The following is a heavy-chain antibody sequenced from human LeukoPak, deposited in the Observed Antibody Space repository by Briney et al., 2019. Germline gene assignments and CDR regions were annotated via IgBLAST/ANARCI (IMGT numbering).Heavy chain of an antibody. D-gene: IGHD2-15*01. Sequence: GGSLRLSCAASGFTFSSYAMSWVRQAPGKGLEWVSAIRGSGGSTYYADSVKGRFTISRDNSKNTLYLQMNSLRAEDTAVYYCAKYCSGGSCYRSCFDYWGQGTLVTVSS. CDR2: IRGSGGST. CDR3: AKYCSGGSCYRSCFDY. J-gene: IGHJ4*02. CDR1: GFTFSSYA. V-gene: IGHV3-23*01.